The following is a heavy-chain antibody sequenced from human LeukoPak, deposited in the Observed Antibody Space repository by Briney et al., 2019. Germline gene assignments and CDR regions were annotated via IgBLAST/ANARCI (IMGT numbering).Heavy chain of an antibody. J-gene: IGHJ5*02. CDR3: ARDGHCSGGSCYLLWFDP. CDR2: ISAYNGNT. Sequence: GPSVKVSCKASGYTFTSYGISWVRQAPGQGLEWMGWISAYNGNTNYAQKLQGRVTMTTDTSTSTACMELRSLRSDDTAVYYCARDGHCSGGSCYLLWFDPWGQGTLVTVSS. CDR1: GYTFTSYG. D-gene: IGHD2-15*01. V-gene: IGHV1-18*01.